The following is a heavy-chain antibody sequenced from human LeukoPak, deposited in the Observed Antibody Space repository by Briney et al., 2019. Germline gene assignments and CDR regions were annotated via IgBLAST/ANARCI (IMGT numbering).Heavy chain of an antibody. J-gene: IGHJ4*02. Sequence: GGSLRLSCAAAGFTVISNYMSWVRQAPGKGLEWVSVIYSGGSTYYADSVKDRFTISRDNSTNTLYLQMNSLRAEDTAVYDCARGLRSSGWSLVVSWGQGALVTVSS. CDR2: IYSGGST. CDR3: ARGLRSSGWSLVVS. D-gene: IGHD6-19*01. CDR1: GFTVISNY. V-gene: IGHV3-66*01.